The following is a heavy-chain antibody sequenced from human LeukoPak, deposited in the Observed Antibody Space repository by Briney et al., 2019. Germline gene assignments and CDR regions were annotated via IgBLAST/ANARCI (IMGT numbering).Heavy chain of an antibody. CDR2: ISGSGGST. V-gene: IGHV3-23*01. Sequence: GGSLRLSCAASGFTFSSYAMSWVRQAQGKGLEWVSAISGSGGSTYYADSVKGRFTISRDNSKNTLYLQMNSLRAEDTAVYYCAKVVSAMIVVVSFDYWGQGTLVTVSS. CDR1: GFTFSSYA. CDR3: AKVVSAMIVVVSFDY. D-gene: IGHD3-22*01. J-gene: IGHJ4*02.